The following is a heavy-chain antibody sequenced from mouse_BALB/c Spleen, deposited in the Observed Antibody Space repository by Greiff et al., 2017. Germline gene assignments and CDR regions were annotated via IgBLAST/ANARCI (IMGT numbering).Heavy chain of an antibody. Sequence: EVQVLESGGGLVKLGGSLKLSCAASGFTFSNYWMNWVRQSPEKGLEWVAEIRLKSNNSATHYALSVKGRFTISRDDSKSSVYLQMNNLRAEDTGVYYCARGNLTSAIAYWGQGTLVTVSA. CDR2: IRLKSNNSAT. D-gene: IGHD6-1*01. CDR3: ARGNLTSAIAY. V-gene: IGHV6-6*02. CDR1: GFTFSNYW. J-gene: IGHJ4*01.